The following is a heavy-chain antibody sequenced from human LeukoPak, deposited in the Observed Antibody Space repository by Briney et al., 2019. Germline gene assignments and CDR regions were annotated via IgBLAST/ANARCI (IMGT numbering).Heavy chain of an antibody. Sequence: SETLSLTCTVSGDSISSSSSYWGWIRQPPGEGLEWIGSIYYSGSTYYNTSLKSRVTISVDTSKNQFSLRLSSVTAADTAVYYCAREGNDYGDYDNYYYHMDVWGKGTTVTISS. J-gene: IGHJ6*03. CDR2: IYYSGST. D-gene: IGHD4-17*01. CDR1: GDSISSSSSY. V-gene: IGHV4-39*02. CDR3: AREGNDYGDYDNYYYHMDV.